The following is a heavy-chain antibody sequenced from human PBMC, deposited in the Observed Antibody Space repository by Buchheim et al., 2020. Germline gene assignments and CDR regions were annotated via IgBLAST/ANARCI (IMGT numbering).Heavy chain of an antibody. CDR2: INHSGST. CDR3: ARVAVARITMIVGVTTDGMDV. D-gene: IGHD3-22*01. CDR1: GGSFSGYY. J-gene: IGHJ6*02. V-gene: IGHV4-34*01. Sequence: QVQLQQWGAGLLKPSETLSLTCAVYGGSFSGYYWSWIRQPPGKGLEWIGEINHSGSTNYNPSLKSRVTISVDTSKNQFSLKLSSVTAADTAVDYCARVAVARITMIVGVTTDGMDVWGQGTT.